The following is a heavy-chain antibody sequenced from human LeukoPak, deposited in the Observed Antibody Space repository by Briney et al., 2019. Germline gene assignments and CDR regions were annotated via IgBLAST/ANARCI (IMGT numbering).Heavy chain of an antibody. J-gene: IGHJ4*02. Sequence: QPGGSLRLSCAASGFTFSSYAMSWVRQAPGKGLEWVSAISGSGGSTYYADSVKGRFTISRDNSKNTLYLQMNSLRAEDTAVYYCAKVPGIEITMIVVVMEYYFDYWGQGTLVTVSS. CDR2: ISGSGGST. CDR1: GFTFSSYA. V-gene: IGHV3-23*01. D-gene: IGHD3-22*01. CDR3: AKVPGIEITMIVVVMEYYFDY.